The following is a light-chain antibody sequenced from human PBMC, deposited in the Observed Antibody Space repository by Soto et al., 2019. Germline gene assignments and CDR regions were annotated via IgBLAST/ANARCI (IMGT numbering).Light chain of an antibody. Sequence: ALTQPPSVSGAPGQRVTISCTRSSSNIGAGYDVHWYQQLPGTAPKLLIYGNSNRPSGVPDRFSGSKSGTSASLAITGLQAEDEADYYCQSYDSSLSGYVFGTGTKVTVL. CDR3: QSYDSSLSGYV. V-gene: IGLV1-40*01. J-gene: IGLJ1*01. CDR2: GNS. CDR1: SSNIGAGYD.